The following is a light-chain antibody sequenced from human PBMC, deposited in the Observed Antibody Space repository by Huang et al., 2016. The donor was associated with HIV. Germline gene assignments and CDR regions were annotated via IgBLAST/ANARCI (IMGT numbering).Light chain of an antibody. V-gene: IGKV1-9*01. CDR3: QQFSSYSPLT. CDR1: QGISNS. CDR2: AAS. Sequence: IQLTQSPSSLSASVGDRVTITCRASQGISNSLVWYQQKPGRAPKLLIYAASTLQSGVTSRCSGSGSGTDFTLTISSLQPEDSATYYCQQFSSYSPLTFGGGTKVEIK. J-gene: IGKJ4*01.